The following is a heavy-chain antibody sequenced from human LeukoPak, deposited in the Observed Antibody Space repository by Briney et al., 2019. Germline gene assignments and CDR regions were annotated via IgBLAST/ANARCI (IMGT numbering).Heavy chain of an antibody. Sequence: SETLSLTCTVSGGSISDYYWSWVRQPPGKGLEWIGNMYHSGSTNYNPSLKSRVTISVDTPKNHFSLKLTSVTAADTAVYYCARGGDSGLINWFDPWGQGTLVIVSS. V-gene: IGHV4-59*01. CDR1: GGSISDYY. J-gene: IGHJ5*02. CDR3: ARGGDSGLINWFDP. CDR2: MYHSGST. D-gene: IGHD2-21*02.